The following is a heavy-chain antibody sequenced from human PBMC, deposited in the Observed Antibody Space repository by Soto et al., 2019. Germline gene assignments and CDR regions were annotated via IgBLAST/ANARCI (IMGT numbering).Heavy chain of an antibody. J-gene: IGHJ1*01. CDR1: GFTFSSYA. V-gene: IGHV3-23*01. CDR3: ANSWIGVQH. D-gene: IGHD2-2*03. CDR2: ISGSGGST. Sequence: EVQLLESGGGLVQPGGSPRLSCAASGFTFSSYAMSWVRQAPGKGLEWVSAISGSGGSTYYADSVKGRFTISRDNSKNTQYLQMNSRSAEDTAVEYCANSWIGVQHWGQGTLVTVSS.